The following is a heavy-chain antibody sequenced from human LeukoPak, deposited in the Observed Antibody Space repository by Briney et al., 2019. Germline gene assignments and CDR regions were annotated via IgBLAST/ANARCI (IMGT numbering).Heavy chain of an antibody. V-gene: IGHV3-48*03. J-gene: IGHJ3*02. CDR2: ISSSGSTI. CDR1: GSTFSSYE. CDR3: ARDGRRHAFDI. Sequence: GGSLRLSCAASGSTFSSYEMNLVRQAPGKGLEWVSYISSSGSTIYYADSVKGRFTISRDNAKNSLYLQMNSLRAEDTAVYYCARDGRRHAFDIWGQGTMVTVSS.